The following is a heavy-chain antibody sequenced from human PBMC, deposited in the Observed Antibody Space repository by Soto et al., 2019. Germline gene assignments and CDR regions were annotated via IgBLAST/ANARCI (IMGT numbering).Heavy chain of an antibody. CDR2: INHSGST. D-gene: IGHD1-7*01. CDR1: GGSFSGYY. J-gene: IGHJ4*02. Sequence: SETLSLTCAVYGGSFSGYYWSWIRQPPGKGLEWIGEINHSGSTNDNPSLKSRVTISVDTSKNQFSLKLSSVTAADTAVYYCARVSELRGFCDYWGQGTLVTVSS. V-gene: IGHV4-34*01. CDR3: ARVSELRGFCDY.